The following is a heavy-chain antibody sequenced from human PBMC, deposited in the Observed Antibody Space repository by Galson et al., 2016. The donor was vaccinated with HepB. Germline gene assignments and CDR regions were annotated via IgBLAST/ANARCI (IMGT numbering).Heavy chain of an antibody. V-gene: IGHV6-1*01. D-gene: IGHD4-23*01. CDR3: ARDPPVSNSIFDM. Sequence: CAISGDSVSSNSAAWNWIRQSPSRGLEWLGRTYYRSKWYTDYAVSVKSRITVNPDTSRNQFSLQLNSVTPEDTAVYYCARDPPVSNSIFDMWGQGTMVTFSS. CDR1: GDSVSSNSAA. CDR2: TYYRSKWYT. J-gene: IGHJ3*02.